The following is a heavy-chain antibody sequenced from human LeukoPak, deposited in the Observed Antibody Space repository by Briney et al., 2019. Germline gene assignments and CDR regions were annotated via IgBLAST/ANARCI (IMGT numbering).Heavy chain of an antibody. CDR2: ISSSGSTI. D-gene: IGHD3-10*01. Sequence: KAGGSLRLSCAASGFTSSSYEMNWVRQAPGKGLEWVSYISSSGSTIYYADSVKGRFTISRDNAKNSLYLQMNSLRAEDTAVYYCASMTTITMVRGISRRGAFGIWGQGTMVTVSS. V-gene: IGHV3-48*03. CDR3: ASMTTITMVRGISRRGAFGI. J-gene: IGHJ3*02. CDR1: GFTSSSYE.